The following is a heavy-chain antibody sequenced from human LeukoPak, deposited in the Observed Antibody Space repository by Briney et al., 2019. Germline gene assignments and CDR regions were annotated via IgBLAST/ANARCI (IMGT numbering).Heavy chain of an antibody. V-gene: IGHV4-39*01. J-gene: IGHJ4*02. CDR3: ARNRYPNIQLWLKSPTGGYFDY. CDR1: GGSISSSSYY. D-gene: IGHD5-18*01. Sequence: PSETLSLTCTVSGGSISSSSYYWGWIRQPPGKGLEWIGSIYYSGSTYYNPSLKSRVTISVDTSKNQFSLKLSSVTAADTAVYYCARNRYPNIQLWLKSPTGGYFDYWGQGTLVTVSS. CDR2: IYYSGST.